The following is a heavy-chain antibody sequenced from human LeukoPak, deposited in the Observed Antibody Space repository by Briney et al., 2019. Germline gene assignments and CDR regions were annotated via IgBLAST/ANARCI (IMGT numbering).Heavy chain of an antibody. D-gene: IGHD3-3*01. J-gene: IGHJ4*02. V-gene: IGHV1-18*01. CDR1: GYTFTSYG. Sequence: ASVKVSCKASGYTFTSYGISWVRQAPGQGLEWMGWISAYNGNTNYAQKLQGRVTMTTDTSTSTAYMELRSLRSGDTAVYYCARGLYDFWSGYIFDYWGQGTLVTVSS. CDR2: ISAYNGNT. CDR3: ARGLYDFWSGYIFDY.